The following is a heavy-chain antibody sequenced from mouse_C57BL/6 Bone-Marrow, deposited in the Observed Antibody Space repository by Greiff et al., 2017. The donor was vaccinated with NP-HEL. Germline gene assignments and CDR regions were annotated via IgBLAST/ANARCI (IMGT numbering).Heavy chain of an antibody. D-gene: IGHD1-1*01. J-gene: IGHJ3*01. V-gene: IGHV14-4*01. CDR1: GFNIKDDY. Sequence: EVQLQQSGAELVRPGASVKLSCTASGFNIKDDYMHWVKQRPEQGLEWIGWIDPENGDTESASKFQGKATIPADTSSNTAYLQLSSLTSEDTAVYDCTTVVAKDWFAYWGQGTLVTVSA. CDR3: TTVVAKDWFAY. CDR2: IDPENGDT.